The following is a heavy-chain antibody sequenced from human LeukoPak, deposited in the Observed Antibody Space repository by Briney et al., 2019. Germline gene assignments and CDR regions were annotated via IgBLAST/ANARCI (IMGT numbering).Heavy chain of an antibody. J-gene: IGHJ5*02. CDR3: ARDDVAWNDVHWFDP. D-gene: IGHD1-1*01. CDR2: ISISGGTT. Sequence: GGSLRLSCAASGFTFNSYAMSWVRQAPGKGLEWVSAISISGGTTSYADSVKGRFTISRDNAKNSLYLQMSSLRVEDTAVYYCARDDVAWNDVHWFDPWGQGTLVTVSS. V-gene: IGHV3-48*04. CDR1: GFTFNSYA.